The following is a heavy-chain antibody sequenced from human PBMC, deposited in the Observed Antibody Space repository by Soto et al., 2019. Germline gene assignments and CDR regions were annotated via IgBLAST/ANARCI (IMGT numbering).Heavy chain of an antibody. CDR3: SGIRIAAAGGGLDI. CDR1: GGSINSGDYA. Sequence: QLQLQESGSGLVKPSQTLSLTCGVSGGSINSGDYAWSWIRQPPGKGLEWMGYIYHSGSNYYNPSLTSRVTILVDRSKNQFSLKMSSVTAADTAVYYCSGIRIAAAGGGLDIWGQGTTVTVSS. CDR2: IYHSGSN. V-gene: IGHV4-30-2*01. D-gene: IGHD6-13*01. J-gene: IGHJ6*02.